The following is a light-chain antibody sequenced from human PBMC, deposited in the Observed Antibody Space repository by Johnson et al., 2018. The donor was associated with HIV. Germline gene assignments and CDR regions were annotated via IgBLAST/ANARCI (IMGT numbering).Light chain of an antibody. CDR1: SSNIGNNY. J-gene: IGLJ1*01. CDR3: GTWDSSLSAYV. CDR2: ENN. V-gene: IGLV1-51*02. Sequence: QSVLTQPPSVSAAPGQKVTISCSGSSSNIGNNYVSWYQQLPGTAPKLLIYENNKRPSGIPDRFSGSKSATSATLGITGLQTGDEADYYCGTWDSSLSAYVFGTGTKVTGL.